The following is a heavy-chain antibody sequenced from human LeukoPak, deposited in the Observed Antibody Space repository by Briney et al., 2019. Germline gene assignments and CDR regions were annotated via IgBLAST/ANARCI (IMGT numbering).Heavy chain of an antibody. D-gene: IGHD6-19*01. V-gene: IGHV3-23*01. CDR3: AKPSGTVAAPFDY. J-gene: IGHJ4*02. CDR2: ISDSGGSI. CDR1: GFTFSSYA. Sequence: GGSLRLSCAASGFTFSSYAMSWVRQAPGKGLEWVSTISDSGGSIYYTDSVKGRFTISRDNSKNTLYLQMNSLRADDTAAYYCAKPSGTVAAPFDYWGQGTLVTVSS.